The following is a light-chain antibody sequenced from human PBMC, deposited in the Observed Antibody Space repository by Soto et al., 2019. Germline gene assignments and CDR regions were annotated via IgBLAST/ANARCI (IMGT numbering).Light chain of an antibody. V-gene: IGLV6-57*01. J-gene: IGLJ2*01. CDR2: EDN. CDR1: SGSIASNY. Sequence: NFMLTQPHSVSASPGKTVTTSCTRSSGSIASNYVQWYQQRPGSSPTTVIYEDNQRPSGVPDRFSGSIDSSSNSASLTISGLKTEDEADYYCQSYDSSNVVFGGGTKLTVL. CDR3: QSYDSSNVV.